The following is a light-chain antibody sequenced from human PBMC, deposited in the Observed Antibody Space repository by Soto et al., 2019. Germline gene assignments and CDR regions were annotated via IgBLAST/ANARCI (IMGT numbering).Light chain of an antibody. CDR1: QSVSSSY. CDR3: QQYGSSPRT. Sequence: EIVLTRSPGALSLSPGEGATLSCGARQSVSSSYLAWYQQKPGQAPRLLIYGASTRATGIPDRFSGSGSGTDFTLIISRLEPEDFAVYYCQQYGSSPRTFGQGTKVDIK. J-gene: IGKJ1*01. CDR2: GAS. V-gene: IGKV3-20*01.